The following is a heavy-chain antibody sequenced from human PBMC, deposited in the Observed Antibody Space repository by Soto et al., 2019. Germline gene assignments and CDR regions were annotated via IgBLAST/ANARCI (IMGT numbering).Heavy chain of an antibody. J-gene: IGHJ1*01. CDR2: LNPNIGGI. D-gene: IGHD2-2*01. Sequence: ASVNLSCKASGYTFRDNYIHWVRQAPGQRPEWMGWLNPNIGGINYAEKFQGRVTMTRDTSTSTAYMELSGLTFDDAALFYCARGPSRTILVTRHPIGHWGKGNLL. CDR3: ARGPSRTILVTRHPIGH. CDR1: GYTFRDNY. V-gene: IGHV1-2*02.